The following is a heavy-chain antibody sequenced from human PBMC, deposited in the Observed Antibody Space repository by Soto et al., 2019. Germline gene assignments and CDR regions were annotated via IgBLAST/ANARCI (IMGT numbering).Heavy chain of an antibody. CDR1: GGSFSSYT. D-gene: IGHD5-12*01. CDR3: TTVGGGYDHRADS. J-gene: IGHJ4*02. CDR2: IIPLFDTT. Sequence: QVQLVQSGAEVKKPGSSVKVSCKASGGSFSSYTISWVRQAPGQGLEWMGGIIPLFDTTTYAQKFEGRVTITADESSSTAYIELSSRTSEDTAVFYCTTVGGGYDHRADSWGQATLVTVSS. V-gene: IGHV1-69*01.